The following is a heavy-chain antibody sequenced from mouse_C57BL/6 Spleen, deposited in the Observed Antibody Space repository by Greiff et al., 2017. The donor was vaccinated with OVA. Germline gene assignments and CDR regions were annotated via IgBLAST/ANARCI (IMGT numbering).Heavy chain of an antibody. D-gene: IGHD3-2*02. CDR1: GFTFSDYY. V-gene: IGHV5-16*01. CDR2: INYDGSSS. J-gene: IGHJ4*01. Sequence: EVMLVESEGGLVQPGSSMKLSCTASGFTFSDYYMAWVRQVPEKGLEWVANINYDGSSSYYLDSLKSRFIISRDNAKNILYLQMSSLKSEDTATYYCARDSSGYVNAMDYWGQGTSVTVSS. CDR3: ARDSSGYVNAMDY.